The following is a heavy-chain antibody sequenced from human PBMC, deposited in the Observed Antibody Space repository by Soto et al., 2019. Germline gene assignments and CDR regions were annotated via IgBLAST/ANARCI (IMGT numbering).Heavy chain of an antibody. J-gene: IGHJ4*02. V-gene: IGHV3-23*01. D-gene: IGHD4-17*01. CDR1: GFTFSSYA. CDR2: ISGSGSST. CDR3: AKDKEVYGDSAGYFDY. Sequence: EVQLLESGGGLVQPGGSLRLSCAASGFTFSSYAMSWVRQAPGKGLEWVSAISGSGSSTYYADSVKGRFTISRDNSKNTLYLQMNSLRVEDTAVYYCAKDKEVYGDSAGYFDYWGQGTLVTVSS.